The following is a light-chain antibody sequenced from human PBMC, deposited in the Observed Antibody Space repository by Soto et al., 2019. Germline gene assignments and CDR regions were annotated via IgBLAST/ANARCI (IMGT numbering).Light chain of an antibody. J-gene: IGLJ2*01. V-gene: IGLV2-18*02. CDR1: SSDVGSYTR. Sequence: QSALTQPPSVSGSPGQSVTISCTGTSSDVGSYTRVSWYQQPPGTAPKLMIYEVRNRPSGVSDRFSGSKSGNTASLTISGLQAEDEADYYCSSYTSSSTPVVFGGGTKLTVL. CDR3: SSYTSSSTPVV. CDR2: EVR.